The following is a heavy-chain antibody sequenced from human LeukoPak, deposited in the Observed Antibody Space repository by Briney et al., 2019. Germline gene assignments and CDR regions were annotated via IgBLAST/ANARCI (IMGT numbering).Heavy chain of an antibody. CDR1: GFSVSSNY. CDR3: ARDRPRAV. CDR2: IYSGGTT. V-gene: IGHV3-53*01. Sequence: SGGSLRLSCAATGFSVSSNYMSWVRQAPGKGLEWVSVIYSGGTTYYADSVKGRFTISRDDSKDTLYLQMNSLRAEDTAVYYCARDRPRAVWGQGTTVTVSS. J-gene: IGHJ6*02.